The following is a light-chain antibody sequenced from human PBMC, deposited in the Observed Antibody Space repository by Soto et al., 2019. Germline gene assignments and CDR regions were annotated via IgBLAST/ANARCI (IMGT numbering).Light chain of an antibody. CDR3: SSYSPSFFYV. CDR1: SSDIGFYNY. CDR2: GVT. Sequence: QSALTQPASVSGSPGQSITISCTGTSSDIGFYNYVSWYQQYPGKAPNLLIYGVTNRPSGVSYRFSGSKSGSTASLTISGLRDEDEADYYCSSYSPSFFYVFGTGTKVTVL. V-gene: IGLV2-14*03. J-gene: IGLJ1*01.